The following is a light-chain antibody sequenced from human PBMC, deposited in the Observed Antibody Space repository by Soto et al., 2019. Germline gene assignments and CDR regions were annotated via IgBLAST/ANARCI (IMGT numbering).Light chain of an antibody. CDR1: QYLSNS. J-gene: IGKJ4*01. Sequence: EIMMTQPPATLSVSPGERATLSCRASQYLSNSLAWYQQKPGQAPRLLIYGVSTRATGIPARFSGSGSGTEFTLTISSLQSEDSAVYYCQQYNNWPSLTFGGGTKVDIK. V-gene: IGKV3-15*01. CDR3: QQYNNWPSLT. CDR2: GVS.